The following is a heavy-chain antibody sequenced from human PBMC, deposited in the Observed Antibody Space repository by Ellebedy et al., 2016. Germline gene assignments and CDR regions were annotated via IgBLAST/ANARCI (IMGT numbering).Heavy chain of an antibody. J-gene: IGHJ5*02. CDR2: IIPIFGTA. CDR1: GGTFSSYA. V-gene: IGHV1-69*13. CDR3: ARTTLGANNWFDP. D-gene: IGHD3-16*01. Sequence: SVKVSCXASGGTFSSYAISWVRQAPGQGLEWMGGIIPIFGTANYAQKFQGRVTITADESTSTAYMELSSLRSEDTAVYYCARTTLGANNWFDPWGQGTLVTVSS.